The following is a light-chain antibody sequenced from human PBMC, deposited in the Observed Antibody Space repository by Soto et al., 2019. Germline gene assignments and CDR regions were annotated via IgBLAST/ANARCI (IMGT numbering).Light chain of an antibody. V-gene: IGLV2-8*01. J-gene: IGLJ1*01. CDR3: SSYAGSNWYV. Sequence: QSALTQPPSASGSPGQSVTISCTGTSSDVGGYNYVSWYQQYPGKAPKLIIYGVSERPSGVPDRFSGSKSGNTASLTVSGLQTADEADYYCSSYAGSNWYVFGTGTKLTVL. CDR2: GVS. CDR1: SSDVGGYNY.